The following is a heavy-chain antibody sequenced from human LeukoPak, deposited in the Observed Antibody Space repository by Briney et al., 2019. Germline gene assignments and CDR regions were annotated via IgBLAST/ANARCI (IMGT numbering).Heavy chain of an antibody. CDR1: GHTFTNDE. CDR2: MNPSSRNT. Sequence: GASVKVSCKASGHTFTNDEIHWVRQATGQGLEWMGWMNPSSRNTGYAQKFQGRLTMTRNTSISTAYMDLSSLRSDDTAVYYCARTDVSSMSHYYDSSGYSSFQHWGQGTLVTVSS. CDR3: ARTDVSSMSHYYDSSGYSSFQH. J-gene: IGHJ1*01. V-gene: IGHV1-8*01. D-gene: IGHD3-22*01.